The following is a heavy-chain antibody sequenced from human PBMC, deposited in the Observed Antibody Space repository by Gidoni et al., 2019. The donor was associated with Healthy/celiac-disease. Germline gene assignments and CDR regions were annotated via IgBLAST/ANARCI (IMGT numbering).Heavy chain of an antibody. CDR3: ARGLGLRYFQH. CDR2: IYYSGST. D-gene: IGHD3-3*02. Sequence: QVQLQESGPGLVKPSETLSLTCTVSGGSISSYYWSWIRQPPGKGLEWIGYIYYSGSTNYNPSLKSRVTISVDTSKNQFSLKLSSVTAADTAVYYCARGLGLRYFQHWGQGTLVTVSS. V-gene: IGHV4-59*01. CDR1: GGSISSYY. J-gene: IGHJ1*01.